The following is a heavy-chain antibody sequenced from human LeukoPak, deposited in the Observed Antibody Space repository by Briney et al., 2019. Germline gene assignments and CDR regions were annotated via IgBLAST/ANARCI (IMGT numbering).Heavy chain of an antibody. Sequence: ASVKVSCKASGYTFTSYAMHWVRQAPGQRLEWMGWINAGNGNTKYSQKFQGRVTITRDTSASTAYMELSSLRSEDTAVYYGARERGGRITMVRGVTVAGYCGQGTLVAASS. J-gene: IGHJ4*01. V-gene: IGHV1-3*01. D-gene: IGHD3-10*01. CDR1: GYTFTSYA. CDR2: INAGNGNT. CDR3: ARERGGRITMVRGVTVAGY.